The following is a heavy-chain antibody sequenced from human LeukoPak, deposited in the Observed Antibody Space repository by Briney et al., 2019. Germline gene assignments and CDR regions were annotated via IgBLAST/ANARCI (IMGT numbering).Heavy chain of an antibody. CDR2: IYYSGST. D-gene: IGHD3-9*01. CDR3: ARVILTGYGIPANIDY. CDR1: GGSISSSSYY. Sequence: SETLSLTCTVSGGSISSSSYYWGWIRQPPGKGLEWIGSIYYSGSTYYNPSLKSRVTISVDTSKNQFSLKLSSVTAADTAVYYCARVILTGYGIPANIDYWGQGTLVTVSS. V-gene: IGHV4-39*01. J-gene: IGHJ4*02.